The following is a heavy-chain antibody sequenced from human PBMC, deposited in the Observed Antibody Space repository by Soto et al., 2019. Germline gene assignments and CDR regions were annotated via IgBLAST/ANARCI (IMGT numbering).Heavy chain of an antibody. V-gene: IGHV3-15*07. Sequence: GGSLRLSCAASGFTFSNAWMNWVRQAPGKGLEWVGRIKSKTDGGTTDYAAPVKGRFTISRDDSKNTLYLQMNSLKTEDTAVYYCTTESGYESFFDDFDYWGQGTLVTVSS. J-gene: IGHJ4*02. CDR1: GFTFSNAW. CDR3: TTESGYESFFDDFDY. D-gene: IGHD5-12*01. CDR2: IKSKTDGGTT.